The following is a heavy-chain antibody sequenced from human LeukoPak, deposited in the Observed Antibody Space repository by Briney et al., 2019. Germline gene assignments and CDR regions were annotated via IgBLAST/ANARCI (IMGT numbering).Heavy chain of an antibody. V-gene: IGHV3-23*01. CDR2: ISGSGGST. J-gene: IGHJ4*02. D-gene: IGHD3-22*01. CDR1: GFTFSSYA. CDR3: AKISDYYDSSGYFDY. Sequence: PGESLRLSCAASGFTFSSYAMSWVRQAPGKGLEWVSAISGSGGSTYYADSVKGRFTISRDNSKNTLYLQMNSLRAEDTAVYYCAKISDYYDSSGYFDYWGQGTLVTVSS.